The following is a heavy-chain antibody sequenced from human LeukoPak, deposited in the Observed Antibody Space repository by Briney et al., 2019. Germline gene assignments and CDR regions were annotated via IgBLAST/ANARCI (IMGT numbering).Heavy chain of an antibody. V-gene: IGHV3-21*01. Sequence: GESLRLSCAASGFTFSSYSMNWVRQAPGKGLEWVSSISSSSSYIYYADSVKGRFTISRDNAKNSLYLQMNSLRAEDTAVYYCARGLMTTVTTSPNYYYYYMDVWGKGTTVTVSS. D-gene: IGHD4-11*01. CDR2: ISSSSSYI. CDR1: GFTFSSYS. CDR3: ARGLMTTVTTSPNYYYYYMDV. J-gene: IGHJ6*03.